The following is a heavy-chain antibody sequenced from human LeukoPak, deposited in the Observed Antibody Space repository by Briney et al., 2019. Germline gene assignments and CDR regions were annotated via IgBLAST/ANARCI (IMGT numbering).Heavy chain of an antibody. Sequence: ASVKVSCKASGYTFTGYYMHWVRQAPGQGLEWMGWVNPNSGGTNYAQKFQGRVTMTRDTSISTAYMELSRLRSDDTAVYYCARVAMVRGVIDYWGQGTLVTVSS. CDR2: VNPNSGGT. J-gene: IGHJ4*02. D-gene: IGHD3-10*01. CDR1: GYTFTGYY. V-gene: IGHV1-2*02. CDR3: ARVAMVRGVIDY.